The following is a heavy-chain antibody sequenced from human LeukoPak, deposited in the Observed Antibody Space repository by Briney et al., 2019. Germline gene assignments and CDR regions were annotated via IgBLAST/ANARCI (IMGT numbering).Heavy chain of an antibody. V-gene: IGHV1-69*04. CDR1: GGTFSSYA. Sequence: SVKVSCKASGGTFSSYAISWVRQAPGQGLEWMGRIIPLLGIANYAQKFQGRVTITADKSTSTAYMELSSLRSEDTAVYYCAAYCGGDCYSFYYYGMDVWGQGTTVTVSS. J-gene: IGHJ6*02. D-gene: IGHD2-21*02. CDR3: AAYCGGDCYSFYYYGMDV. CDR2: IIPLLGIA.